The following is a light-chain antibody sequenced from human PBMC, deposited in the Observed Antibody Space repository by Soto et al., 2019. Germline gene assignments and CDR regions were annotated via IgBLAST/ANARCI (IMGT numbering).Light chain of an antibody. CDR2: GNS. V-gene: IGLV1-40*01. CDR3: QSYDSSLSGLV. J-gene: IGLJ1*01. CDR1: SSNIGAGYD. Sequence: QSVLTQPPSVSGAPGQRVTISCTGSSSNIGAGYDVHWYQQRPGTAPKLLIYGNSNRPSGVPDRFSGSKSGTSASLAITGLQAEDEADYYCQSYDSSLSGLVFGTGTKLTVL.